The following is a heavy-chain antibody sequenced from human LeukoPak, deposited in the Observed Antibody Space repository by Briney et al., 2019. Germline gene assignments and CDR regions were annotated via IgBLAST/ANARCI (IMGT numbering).Heavy chain of an antibody. V-gene: IGHV1-46*01. CDR3: ARETGEYGFDY. CDR1: GYPFIAHF. D-gene: IGHD1-1*01. Sequence: ASVKVSCKASGYPFIAHFLNWVRQAPGQGLEWMGIINPSTESTSCAQKFQGRVTMTRDTSTNTVYMELSSLRSEDTAVYYCARETGEYGFDYWGQGTLVTVFS. J-gene: IGHJ4*02. CDR2: INPSTEST.